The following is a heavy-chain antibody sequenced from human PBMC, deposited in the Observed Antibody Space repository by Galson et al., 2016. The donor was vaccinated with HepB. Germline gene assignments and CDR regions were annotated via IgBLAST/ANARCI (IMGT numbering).Heavy chain of an antibody. J-gene: IGHJ5*02. CDR1: GFPFSNYW. V-gene: IGHV3-7*02. D-gene: IGHD1-20*01. CDR2: TRTDGSEK. CDR3: ARYGIAGMFDP. Sequence: SLRLSCAGSGFPFSNYWMSWVRQAPGKGLEWVANTRTDGSEKYYVDSVKGRFTISRDNAKNSLYLQMDRLRAGDTAVYYCARYGIAGMFDPWGQGTLVTVSS.